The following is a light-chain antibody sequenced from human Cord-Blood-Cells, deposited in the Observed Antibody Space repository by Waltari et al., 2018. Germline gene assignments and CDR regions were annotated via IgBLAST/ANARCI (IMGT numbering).Light chain of an antibody. CDR3: QQYNSYPMYT. J-gene: IGKJ2*01. CDR1: QSISSW. Sequence: DIQMTQSTSTLSASVGDRVTITCRASQSISSWLAWYQQKPGKAPKLLIDKASSLESGGPSRFSGSGSGTEFTLTISSLQPDDCATYYCQQYNSYPMYTCGQGTKLEIK. CDR2: KAS. V-gene: IGKV1-5*03.